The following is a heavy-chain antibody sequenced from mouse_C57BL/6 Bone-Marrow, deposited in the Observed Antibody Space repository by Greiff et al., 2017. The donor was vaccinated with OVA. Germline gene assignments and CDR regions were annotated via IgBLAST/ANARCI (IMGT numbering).Heavy chain of an antibody. CDR1: GFTFSNYW. CDR2: IRLKSDNYAT. Sequence: EVHLVESGGGLVQPGGSMKLSCVASGFTFSNYWMNWVRQSPEKGLEWVAQIRLKSDNYATHYAESVKGRFTISRDDSKSSVYLQMNNLRAEDTGIYYCTGADYYGSAWFAYWGQGTLATVSA. V-gene: IGHV6-3*01. CDR3: TGADYYGSAWFAY. D-gene: IGHD1-1*01. J-gene: IGHJ3*01.